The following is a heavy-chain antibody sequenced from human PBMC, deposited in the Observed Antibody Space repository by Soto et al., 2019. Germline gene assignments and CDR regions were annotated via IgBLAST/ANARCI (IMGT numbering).Heavy chain of an antibody. CDR2: ISAYNGNT. V-gene: IGHV1-18*01. Sequence: QVQLVQSGAEVKKPGASVKVSCKASGYTFTSYGISWVRQAPGQGLEWMGWISAYNGNTNYAQKLQGRVTMTTDTSTSTAYMELRSLRSDDTAVYYCARDMFPIRYFDWSQRGPFDYWGQGTLVTVSS. CDR3: ARDMFPIRYFDWSQRGPFDY. CDR1: GYTFTSYG. J-gene: IGHJ4*02. D-gene: IGHD3-9*01.